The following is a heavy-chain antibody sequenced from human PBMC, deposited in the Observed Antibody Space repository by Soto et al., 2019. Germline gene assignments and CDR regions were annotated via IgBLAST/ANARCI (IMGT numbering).Heavy chain of an antibody. V-gene: IGHV3-23*01. Sequence: SLRLSCAAAGFTFSSYSMSWVRQAPGKGLEWVSLIIGSGGRTYYADSVKGRLTISRDNSKDTLYLHMNSLRAEDTAVYYCAKDSPGVPFDDWGRGTRVTVAS. CDR1: GFTFSSYS. J-gene: IGHJ4*02. CDR2: IIGSGGRT. CDR3: AKDSPGVPFDD. D-gene: IGHD3-10*01.